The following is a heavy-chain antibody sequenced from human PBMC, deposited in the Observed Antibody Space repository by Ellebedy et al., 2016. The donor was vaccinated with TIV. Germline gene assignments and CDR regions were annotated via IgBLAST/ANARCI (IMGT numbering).Heavy chain of an antibody. V-gene: IGHV1-46*01. D-gene: IGHD6-19*01. CDR3: AMIIAVAGTDWYYFDY. CDR1: GYTFSNYF. J-gene: IGHJ4*02. Sequence: AASVKVSCKASGYTFSNYFMHWVGQAPGQGLEWMGIINPDSGSTTYAQKLQGRVTMTTDTSTSTAYMELRSLRSDDTAVYYCAMIIAVAGTDWYYFDYWGQGTLVTVSS. CDR2: INPDSGST.